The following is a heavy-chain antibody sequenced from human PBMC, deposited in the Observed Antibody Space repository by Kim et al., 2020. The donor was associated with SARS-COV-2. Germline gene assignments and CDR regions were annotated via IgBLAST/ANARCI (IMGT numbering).Heavy chain of an antibody. J-gene: IGHJ4*02. Sequence: IYYADSVKGRFTISRDNAKNLLYLQMNSLRAEATAVYYCAREMADDYSLDYWGQGTLVTVSS. V-gene: IGHV3-21*06. CDR2: I. CDR3: AREMADDYSLDY. D-gene: IGHD4-4*01.